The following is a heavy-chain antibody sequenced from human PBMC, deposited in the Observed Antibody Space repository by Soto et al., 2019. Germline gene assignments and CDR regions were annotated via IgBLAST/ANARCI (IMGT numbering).Heavy chain of an antibody. Sequence: QVQLVQSGGEVKKPGSSVKVSCKASGYTFSSYEISWVRQAPGQGLEWMGGVIPVYGIPNYAQKFQGRVTIAADGSTSTAYMELRSLRSEDTAMYYCARDRDRGMVTAVEYWGQGTLVTVSS. V-gene: IGHV1-69*01. D-gene: IGHD5-18*01. CDR3: ARDRDRGMVTAVEY. CDR1: GYTFSSYE. CDR2: VIPVYGIP. J-gene: IGHJ4*02.